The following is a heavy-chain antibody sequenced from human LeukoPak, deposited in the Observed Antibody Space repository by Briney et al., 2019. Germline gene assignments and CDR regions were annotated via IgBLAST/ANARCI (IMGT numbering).Heavy chain of an antibody. J-gene: IGHJ5*02. D-gene: IGHD1-1*01. CDR1: GGSISSGGYY. CDR2: IYYSGST. V-gene: IGHV4-31*03. Sequence: SQTLSLTCTVSGGSISSGGYYWSWIRQRPGKGLEWIGYIYYSGSTYYNPSLKSRVTISVDTSKNQFSLKLSSVTAADTAVYYCARATLKTNWFDPWGQGTLVTVSS. CDR3: ARATLKTNWFDP.